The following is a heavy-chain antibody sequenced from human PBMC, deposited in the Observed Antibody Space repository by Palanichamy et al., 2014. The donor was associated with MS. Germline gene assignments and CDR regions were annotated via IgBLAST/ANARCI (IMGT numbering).Heavy chain of an antibody. D-gene: IGHD3-22*01. CDR2: IIPNDGST. Sequence: QVHLEQSGSEVKKPGASVKVSCKASGYTFTNYYIHWVRQAPGQGLEWVAIIIPNDGSTTYAEKFQGRVTVTRDTSTSMVYLELTSLTSEDTAVYYCARDKGVDDTSGYRGYFDFWGQGTLVTVSS. V-gene: IGHV1-46*01. J-gene: IGHJ4*02. CDR3: ARDKGVDDTSGYRGYFDF. CDR1: GYTFTNYY.